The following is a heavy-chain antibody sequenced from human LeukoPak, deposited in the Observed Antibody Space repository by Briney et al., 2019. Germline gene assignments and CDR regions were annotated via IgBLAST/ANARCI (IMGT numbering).Heavy chain of an antibody. CDR1: GGSFSGYY. V-gene: IGHV4-34*01. D-gene: IGHD6-19*01. CDR2: INHSGST. Sequence: SETLSLTCAVYGGSFSGYYWSWIRQPPGKGLEWIGEINHSGSTNYNPSLKSRVTISVDTSKNQFSLKLSSVTAADTAVYYCARVHSSGWYATPFDYWGQGTLVTVSS. J-gene: IGHJ4*02. CDR3: ARVHSSGWYATPFDY.